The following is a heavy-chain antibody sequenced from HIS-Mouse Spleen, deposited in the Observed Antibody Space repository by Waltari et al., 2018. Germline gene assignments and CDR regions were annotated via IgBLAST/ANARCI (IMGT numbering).Heavy chain of an antibody. CDR2: INPNSGGT. J-gene: IGHJ3*02. V-gene: IGHV1-2*02. Sequence: QVQLVQSGAEVTKPGASVKVSCKDSGYTFTGYYIHRVPPAPGQGLEWMGWINPNSGGTNYAQKFQGRVTMTRDTSISTAYMELSRLRSDDTAVYYCASGYSGSYVDAFDIWGQGTMVTVSS. CDR3: ASGYSGSYVDAFDI. CDR1: GYTFTGYY. D-gene: IGHD1-26*01.